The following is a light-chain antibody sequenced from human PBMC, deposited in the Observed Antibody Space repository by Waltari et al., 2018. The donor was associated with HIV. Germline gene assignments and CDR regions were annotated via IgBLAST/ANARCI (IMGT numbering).Light chain of an antibody. J-gene: IGLJ6*01. V-gene: IGLV2-8*01. CDR3: SSYAGSGNLLL. CDR1: SNDIGPYNY. Sequence: QSALTQPPAASGSPGPSVTISCTGTSNDIGPYNYVSWYQQPPAKAPRHLIYEVNKRPSGVPGRFSGSKSGNTASLTVSGLQAEDEADYYCSSYAGSGNLLLFGGGTKVTVL. CDR2: EVN.